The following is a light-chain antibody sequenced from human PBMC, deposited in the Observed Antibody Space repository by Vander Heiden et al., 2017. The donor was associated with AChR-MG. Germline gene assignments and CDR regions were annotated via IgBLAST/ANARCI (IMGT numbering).Light chain of an antibody. CDR3: CSYAGSYTWV. CDR2: DVS. J-gene: IGLJ3*02. Sequence: QSALTQPRAVSGSPGPAVTISCTGTSSDVGGHNHVSWYQQLPGKAPKLIIYDVSKRPSGVRDRFSASKSGNTASLTISGLQAEDEADYYCCSYAGSYTWVFGGGTKLTVL. CDR1: SSDVGGHNH. V-gene: IGLV2-11*01.